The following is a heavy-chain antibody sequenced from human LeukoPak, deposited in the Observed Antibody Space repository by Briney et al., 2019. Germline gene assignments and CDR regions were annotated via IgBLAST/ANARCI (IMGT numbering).Heavy chain of an antibody. J-gene: IGHJ6*03. V-gene: IGHV1-46*01. CDR1: GYTFTSYY. CDR3: ARAPSSMVRGVMNYYYYYYMDV. D-gene: IGHD3-10*01. Sequence: ASVKVSCKASGYTFTSYYMHWVRQAPGQGPEWMGIINPSGGSTSYAQKFQGRVTMTRDTSTSTVYMELSSLRSEDTAVYYCARAPSSMVRGVMNYYYYYYMDVWGKGTTVTVSS. CDR2: INPSGGST.